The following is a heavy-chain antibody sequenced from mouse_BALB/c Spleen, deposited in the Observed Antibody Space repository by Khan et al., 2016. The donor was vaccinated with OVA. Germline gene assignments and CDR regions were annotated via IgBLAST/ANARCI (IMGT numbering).Heavy chain of an antibody. V-gene: IGHV1-20*02. CDR3: ARKNGSDFDY. D-gene: IGHD1-1*01. CDR2: INPHIGET. CDR1: GYSFTGYF. Sequence: EVELVESGPELVKPGASVKISCKASGYSFTGYFMNWVMQSHGKSLEWIGRINPHIGETFYNQKFKGKATLTVDESSSTAHMELRSLASEDSEVYYCARKNGSDFDYWGQGTTLTVSS. J-gene: IGHJ2*01.